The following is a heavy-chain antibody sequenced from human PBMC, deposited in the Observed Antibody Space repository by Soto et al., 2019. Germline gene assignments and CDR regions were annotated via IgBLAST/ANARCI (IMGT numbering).Heavy chain of an antibody. Sequence: PSETLSLTCTVSGGSISSGDYYWSWIRQPPGKGLEWIGYIYYSGSTYYNPSLKSRVTISVDTSKNQFSLKLSSVTAADTAVFYCARGTIFGVVTAFDYWGQGTLVTVSS. CDR2: IYYSGST. D-gene: IGHD3-3*01. CDR1: GGSISSGDYY. V-gene: IGHV4-30-4*01. CDR3: ARGTIFGVVTAFDY. J-gene: IGHJ4*02.